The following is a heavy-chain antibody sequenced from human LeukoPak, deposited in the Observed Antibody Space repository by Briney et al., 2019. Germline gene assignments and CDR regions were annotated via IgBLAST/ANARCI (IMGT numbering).Heavy chain of an antibody. J-gene: IGHJ6*02. D-gene: IGHD3-3*01. Sequence: ASVKVSCKASGYTFTSYGISWVRQAPGQGLEWMGWISAYNGNTNYAQKLQGRVTMTTDTSTNTAYMELRSLRSDDTAVYYCARGITIFGVVIANYYYYGMDVWGQGTTVTVSS. CDR1: GYTFTSYG. V-gene: IGHV1-18*01. CDR2: ISAYNGNT. CDR3: ARGITIFGVVIANYYYYGMDV.